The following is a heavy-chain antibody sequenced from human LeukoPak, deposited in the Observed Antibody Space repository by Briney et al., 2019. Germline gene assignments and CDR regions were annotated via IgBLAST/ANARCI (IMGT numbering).Heavy chain of an antibody. J-gene: IGHJ4*02. D-gene: IGHD3-9*01. Sequence: GGSLRLSCAASGFTFSSYAMSWVRQAPGKGLEWVSAISGSGGSTYYADSVKGRFTISRDNSKNTLYLQMNSLRAEDTAVYYCAKGSQNYKYYDILSVQPLDYWGQGTLVTVSS. V-gene: IGHV3-23*01. CDR1: GFTFSSYA. CDR2: ISGSGGST. CDR3: AKGSQNYKYYDILSVQPLDY.